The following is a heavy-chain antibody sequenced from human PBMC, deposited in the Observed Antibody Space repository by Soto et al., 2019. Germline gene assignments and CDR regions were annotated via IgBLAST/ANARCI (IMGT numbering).Heavy chain of an antibody. Sequence: PSETLSLTCSVSGGSINNYYCSWIRQPPGKGLEWIGYIYYSGSPNCNPSLKSRVTISVDTSKNQFSLKLSSVTAADTAVYYCARASNKRGYSYGPDYWGQGTLVTVSS. D-gene: IGHD5-18*01. CDR2: IYYSGSP. J-gene: IGHJ4*02. CDR1: GGSINNYY. V-gene: IGHV4-59*12. CDR3: ARASNKRGYSYGPDY.